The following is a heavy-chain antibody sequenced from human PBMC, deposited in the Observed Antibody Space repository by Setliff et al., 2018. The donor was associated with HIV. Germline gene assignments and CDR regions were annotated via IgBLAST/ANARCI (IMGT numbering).Heavy chain of an antibody. V-gene: IGHV1-18*01. CDR3: ARDLYTSGWPNWFDP. CDR1: GYTFKTYG. Sequence: SVKVSCKASGYTFKTYGISWVRQAPGQGLEWMGWISPYNGDTRYAQKFQGRVTMTTDRSTKTAYLDLVSLRPDDTAVYYCARDLYTSGWPNWFDPWGPGTLVTVSS. J-gene: IGHJ5*02. D-gene: IGHD6-19*01. CDR2: ISPYNGDT.